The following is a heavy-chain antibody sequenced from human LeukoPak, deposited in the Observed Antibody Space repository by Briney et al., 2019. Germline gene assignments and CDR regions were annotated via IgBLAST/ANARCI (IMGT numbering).Heavy chain of an antibody. J-gene: IGHJ4*02. CDR3: ARGAIFVGGVGAQDY. CDR2: IYSGGST. D-gene: IGHD1-26*01. V-gene: IGHV3-53*01. CDR1: GFTVTGSY. Sequence: GGSLRLSCAASGFTVTGSYMSWVRQAPGKGLEWVSVIYSGGSTFYADSVKGRFTISRDNSKNTLFLQMHSLRAEDTAVYYCARGAIFVGGVGAQDYWGQGTLVAVSS.